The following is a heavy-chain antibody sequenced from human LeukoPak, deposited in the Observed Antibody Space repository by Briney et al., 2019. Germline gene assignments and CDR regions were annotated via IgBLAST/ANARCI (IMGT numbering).Heavy chain of an antibody. CDR3: AREPPTTVTTGGFDP. CDR1: GFTFSSYW. D-gene: IGHD4-17*01. V-gene: IGHV3-74*01. CDR2: INSDGSST. J-gene: IGHJ5*02. Sequence: PGGSLRLSCAASGFTFSSYWMHWVRQAPGKGLVWVSRINSDGSSTSYADSVKGRFTISRDNAKNTLYLQMNSLRAEDTAVYYCAREPPTTVTTGGFDPWGQGTLVTVSS.